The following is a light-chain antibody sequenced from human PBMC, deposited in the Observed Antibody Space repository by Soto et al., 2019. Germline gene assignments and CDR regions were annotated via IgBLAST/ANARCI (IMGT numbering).Light chain of an antibody. V-gene: IGLV2-14*01. J-gene: IGLJ2*01. CDR3: SSYSSGSTLVV. CDR1: NSDVGSYIY. CDR2: EVT. Sequence: QSALTQPASVSGSPGQSITISCTGTNSDVGSYIYVSWYQHHPGKVPKLLIYEVTNRPSGVSSRFSGSKSGNTASLTISGRQAEDEADYYCSSYSSGSTLVVFGGGTKVTVL.